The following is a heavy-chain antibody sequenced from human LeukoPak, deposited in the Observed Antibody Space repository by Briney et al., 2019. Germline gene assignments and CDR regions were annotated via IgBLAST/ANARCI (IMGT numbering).Heavy chain of an antibody. J-gene: IGHJ6*02. Sequence: GGSLRLSCAASGFTFSSYAMHWVRQAPGKGLEWVAVISYDGSNKYYADSVKGRFTISRDNSKNSLYLQMNSLRAEDTAVYYCARAMDVWGQGTTVTVSS. CDR3: ARAMDV. CDR1: GFTFSSYA. V-gene: IGHV3-30-3*01. CDR2: ISYDGSNK.